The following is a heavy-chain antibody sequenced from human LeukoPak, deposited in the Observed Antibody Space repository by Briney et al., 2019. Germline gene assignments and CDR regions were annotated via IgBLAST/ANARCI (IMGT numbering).Heavy chain of an antibody. D-gene: IGHD3-9*01. CDR2: IYDSGST. CDR3: ARHMPYLTGYYVSGMDV. V-gene: IGHV4-59*08. J-gene: IGHJ6*02. Sequence: SETLSLTCTVSGGSISSYYWSWIRQPPGKGLEWIGYIYDSGSTNYNPSLKSRVTISVDTSKNQFSLKLSSVTAADTAVYYCARHMPYLTGYYVSGMDVWGQGTTVTVSS. CDR1: GGSISSYY.